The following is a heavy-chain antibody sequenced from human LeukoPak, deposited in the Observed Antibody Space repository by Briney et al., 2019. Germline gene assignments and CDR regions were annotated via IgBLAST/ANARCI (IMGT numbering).Heavy chain of an antibody. CDR3: VRVNYDFWSGYYWTYYFDY. J-gene: IGHJ4*02. CDR1: GGSISSYY. CDR2: IYYSGST. Sequence: SETLSLTCTVSGGSISSYYWSWIRQPPGKGLEWIGYIYYSGSTNYNPSLKSRVTISVDTPKNQFSLKLSSVTAADTAVYYCVRVNYDFWSGYYWTYYFDYWGQGTLVTVSS. D-gene: IGHD3-3*01. V-gene: IGHV4-59*01.